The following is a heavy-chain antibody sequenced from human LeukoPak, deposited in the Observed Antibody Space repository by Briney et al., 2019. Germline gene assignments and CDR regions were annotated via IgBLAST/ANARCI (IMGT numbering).Heavy chain of an antibody. CDR3: ARLQTSWVGEVTPLSPPNNGMDV. CDR2: ISPYNSNT. J-gene: IGHJ6*02. D-gene: IGHD3-10*01. CDR1: GYSFTDDG. V-gene: IGHV1-18*01. Sequence: ASVKVSCKASGYSFTDDGISWVRRAPGQGLEWMGWISPYNSNTKYADKFRGRVTMTADISTTTAYLELRSLRSDDTAMYYCARLQTSWVGEVTPLSPPNNGMDVWGLGTPVTASS.